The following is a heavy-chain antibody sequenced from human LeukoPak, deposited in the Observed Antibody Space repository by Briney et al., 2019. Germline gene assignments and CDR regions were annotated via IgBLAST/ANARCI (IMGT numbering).Heavy chain of an antibody. CDR2: ISGSGGST. V-gene: IGHV3-23*01. CDR1: GFTFSSYA. Sequence: GGSLRLSCAASGFTFSSYAMSWVRQAPGKGLEWVSAISGSGGSTYYADSVKGRFTISRDNSKNTLYLQMNSLRAEDTAVYYCANWIDCSSTGCLGNYYYGMDVWGQGTTVTVSS. D-gene: IGHD2-2*01. CDR3: ANWIDCSSTGCLGNYYYGMDV. J-gene: IGHJ6*02.